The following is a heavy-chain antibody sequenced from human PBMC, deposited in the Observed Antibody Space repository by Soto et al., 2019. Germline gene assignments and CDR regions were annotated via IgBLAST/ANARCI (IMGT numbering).Heavy chain of an antibody. V-gene: IGHV3-48*02. J-gene: IGHJ4*02. CDR1: GFTFSSCS. CDR2: ISGSGDTK. CDR3: AKYCSSDVCFDY. D-gene: IGHD2-8*01. Sequence: GGSLRLSCSSSGFTFSSCSMNWVRQAPGKGLEWVSFISGSGDTKYYADSVKGRFTISRDNAKNSLYLQMSSLRDEDTAVYYCAKYCSSDVCFDYWGQGTLVTVSS.